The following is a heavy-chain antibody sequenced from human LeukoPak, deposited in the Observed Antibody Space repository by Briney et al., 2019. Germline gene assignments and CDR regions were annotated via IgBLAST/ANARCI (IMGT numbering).Heavy chain of an antibody. CDR1: GFTLSSYE. J-gene: IGHJ2*01. CDR2: IGYSGGDT. Sequence: GGSLRLSCTVSGFTLSSYEMTWFRQAPGKGLEWVSSIGYSGGDTHYADSVKGRFTISRDNSKNTLYLQMNSLRAEDTAVYYCAKDPGGGTPPGYFDLWGRGTLVTVSS. D-gene: IGHD1-26*01. V-gene: IGHV3-23*01. CDR3: AKDPGGGTPPGYFDL.